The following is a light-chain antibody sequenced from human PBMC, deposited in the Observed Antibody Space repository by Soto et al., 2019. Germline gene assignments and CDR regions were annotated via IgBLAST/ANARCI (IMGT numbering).Light chain of an antibody. CDR1: QSISKY. CDR2: ATS. J-gene: IGKJ1*01. CDR3: QQSDSTPPWT. V-gene: IGKV1-39*01. Sequence: DIQMTQSPSSLSASVGDRVTITCRASQSISKYLSWFQQKPGKAPKLLIYATSSLQRGVPSRFSGSGSGTDFTLTISSLQPEDFATYYCQQSDSTPPWTFGQGTKVEIK.